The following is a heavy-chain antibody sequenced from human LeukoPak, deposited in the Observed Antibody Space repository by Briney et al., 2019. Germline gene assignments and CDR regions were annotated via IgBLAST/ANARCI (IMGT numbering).Heavy chain of an antibody. Sequence: ASVKVSCKASGYTFTSYGISWVRQAPGQGLEWMGWISAYNGNTNYARKLQGRVTMTTDTSTSTAYMELRSLRSDDTAVYYCARDERYCSSTSCQGMLYDAFDIWGRGTMVTVSS. V-gene: IGHV1-18*01. D-gene: IGHD2-2*01. CDR1: GYTFTSYG. CDR2: ISAYNGNT. CDR3: ARDERYCSSTSCQGMLYDAFDI. J-gene: IGHJ3*02.